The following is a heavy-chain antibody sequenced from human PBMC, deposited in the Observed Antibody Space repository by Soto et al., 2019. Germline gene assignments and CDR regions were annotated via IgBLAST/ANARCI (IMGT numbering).Heavy chain of an antibody. CDR1: GYTFSTYG. CDR2: IRPYNGVP. V-gene: IGHV1-18*01. J-gene: IGHJ4*01. Sequence: QVQLVQSGAEVKKPGASVKVSCKASGYTFSTYGISWVRQAPGQGLEWMGWIRPYNGVPDYAQHFKDRVTMTTDTPTSTSYMELRRMRSDATAGYYGARERSNSDYWGHGTLVTFSS. CDR3: ARERSNSDY. D-gene: IGHD6-13*01.